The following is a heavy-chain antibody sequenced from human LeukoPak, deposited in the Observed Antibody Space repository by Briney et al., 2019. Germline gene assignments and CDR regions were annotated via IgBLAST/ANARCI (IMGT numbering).Heavy chain of an antibody. D-gene: IGHD6-19*01. CDR1: GFNFTGYW. CDR2: LYSDGRSL. Sequence: GSLRLSCAGSGFNFTGYWMHWVRQAPGKGLEWISRLYSDGRSLTYADSVMGRFTISRDNAKNMLYLQMNSLRAEDTAVYYCARGRGLGELAVASFDSWGQGILVTVSS. CDR3: ARGRGLGELAVASFDS. J-gene: IGHJ4*02. V-gene: IGHV3-74*03.